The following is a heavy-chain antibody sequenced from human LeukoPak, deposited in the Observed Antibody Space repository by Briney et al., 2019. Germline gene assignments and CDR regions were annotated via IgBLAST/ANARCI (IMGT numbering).Heavy chain of an antibody. CDR2: ITGSGEIS. CDR1: GFTFSHYG. Sequence: PGGSLRLSCAASGFTFSHYGISWVRQAPGKGLEWGSHITGSGEISHYADSVQGRFTISRDNAKNSLYLQMNSLRAEDTALYYCARESAVATGAFDYWGRGTLVTVSS. V-gene: IGHV3-48*01. D-gene: IGHD5-12*01. J-gene: IGHJ4*02. CDR3: ARESAVATGAFDY.